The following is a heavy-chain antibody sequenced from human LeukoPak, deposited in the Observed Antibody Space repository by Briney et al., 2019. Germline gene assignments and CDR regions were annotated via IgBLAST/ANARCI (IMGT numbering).Heavy chain of an antibody. CDR1: GGSFSGYY. Sequence: SETLSLTCAVYGGSFSGYYWSWIRQPPGKGLEWIGEINHSGSTNYNPSLKSRVTISVDTSKNQFSLKLSSVTAADTAVYYCARESVSYSSSWYFDYWGQGTLSPSPQ. CDR2: INHSGST. V-gene: IGHV4-34*01. D-gene: IGHD6-13*01. CDR3: ARESVSYSSSWYFDY. J-gene: IGHJ4*02.